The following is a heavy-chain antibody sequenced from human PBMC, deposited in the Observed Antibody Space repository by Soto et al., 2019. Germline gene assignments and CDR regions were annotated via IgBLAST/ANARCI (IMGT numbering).Heavy chain of an antibody. CDR3: VRDSHGEY. J-gene: IGHJ4*02. CDR1: GFTLSRYW. V-gene: IGHV3-74*01. Sequence: VQLVESGGGLVQPGGSLRLSCAASGFTLSRYWMQWVRQAPGKGLEWVSRIDGDESATNYADSVKGRFTISRDNAKNTLHLQMNSLRAEATAVYYCVRDSHGEYWGQGTLVTVSS. CDR2: IDGDESAT.